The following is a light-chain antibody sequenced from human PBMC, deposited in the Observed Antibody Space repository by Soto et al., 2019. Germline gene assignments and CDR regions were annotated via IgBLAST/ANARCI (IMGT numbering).Light chain of an antibody. J-gene: IGKJ1*01. CDR1: QSISSW. CDR3: QQYNSYSKT. Sequence: DIQMTQSPSTLSASVGDRVTITCRASQSISSWLAWYQQKPGKAPKLLIYDASSLESGVPSRFSGSGSGTEFTLTISSLQPDDYATYYCQQYNSYSKTFGQELNVDIK. V-gene: IGKV1-5*01. CDR2: DAS.